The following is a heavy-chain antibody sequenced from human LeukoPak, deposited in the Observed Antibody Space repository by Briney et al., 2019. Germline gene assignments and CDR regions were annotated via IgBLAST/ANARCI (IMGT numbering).Heavy chain of an antibody. Sequence: QPGGSLRLSCAASGFTVSSNYMSWVRQAPGKGLEWVSVIYSGGSTYYADPVKGRFTISRDNSKNTLYLQMNSLRAEDTAVYYCARDRTDFWSGYLYGMDVWGQGTTVTVSS. CDR3: ARDRTDFWSGYLYGMDV. J-gene: IGHJ6*02. V-gene: IGHV3-66*02. D-gene: IGHD3-3*01. CDR1: GFTVSSNY. CDR2: IYSGGST.